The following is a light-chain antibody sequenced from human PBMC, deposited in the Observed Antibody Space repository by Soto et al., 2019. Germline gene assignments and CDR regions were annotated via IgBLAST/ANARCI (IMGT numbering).Light chain of an antibody. J-gene: IGKJ1*01. Sequence: EIVLTQSPATLSLSPGERATLSCRASQNVTSYLAWYQQKPGQAPRLLIYGASTRAPGIPARFSGSGSGTEFTLTISSLQSEDFAIYYCQHYNNWPPWTFGQGTKVDIK. V-gene: IGKV3-15*01. CDR2: GAS. CDR1: QNVTSY. CDR3: QHYNNWPPWT.